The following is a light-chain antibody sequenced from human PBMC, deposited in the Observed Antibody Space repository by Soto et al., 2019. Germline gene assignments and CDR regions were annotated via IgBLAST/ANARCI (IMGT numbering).Light chain of an antibody. J-gene: IGLJ3*02. Sequence: QSALTQPASVSGSPGQSITISCTGTSDVVGNYNLVSWYQQHPGKAPKLIIYEGNKRPSGVSNRFSGSKSANTASLTISGLRAEDEADYYCNAYTHHNTQVFGGGTKLTVL. V-gene: IGLV2-14*02. CDR2: EGN. CDR3: NAYTHHNTQV. CDR1: SDVVGNYNL.